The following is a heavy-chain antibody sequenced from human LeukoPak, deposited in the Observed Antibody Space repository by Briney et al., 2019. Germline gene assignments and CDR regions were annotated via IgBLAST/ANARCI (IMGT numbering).Heavy chain of an antibody. CDR1: GFTFSDSG. CDR2: ISYDGRNK. D-gene: IGHD3-10*01. V-gene: IGHV3-30*18. CDR3: AKDAQVRGVINGFDY. J-gene: IGHJ4*02. Sequence: GGSLRLSCAASGFTFSDSGIHWVRQAPGKGLEWVAVISYDGRNKHYADSVKGRFTISRDNSKNTLYLQMNSLTAEDTAMYYCAKDAQVRGVINGFDYWGQGALVTVSS.